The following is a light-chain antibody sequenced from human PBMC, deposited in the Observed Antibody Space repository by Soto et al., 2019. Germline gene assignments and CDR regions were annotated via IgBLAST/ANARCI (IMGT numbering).Light chain of an antibody. J-gene: IGKJ4*01. V-gene: IGKV1-9*01. CDR2: AAP. Sequence: DIQLTQSPYFLSASVGDRVTITCRASQGISSYLAWYQQRPGKAPKFLMYAAPTLQSGVPSRFSGSGSGTEFALTISSLQPEDFATYYCQQLKNYPLTFGGGTKVEI. CDR3: QQLKNYPLT. CDR1: QGISSY.